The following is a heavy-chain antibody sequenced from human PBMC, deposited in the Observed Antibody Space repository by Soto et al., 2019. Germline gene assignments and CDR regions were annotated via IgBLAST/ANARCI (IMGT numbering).Heavy chain of an antibody. V-gene: IGHV3-23*01. CDR2: VSAGGDMT. D-gene: IGHD3-10*01. CDR3: ARGDRGGSGSPASYYYSGLDV. J-gene: IGHJ6*02. CDR1: GFTFSSYA. Sequence: DVQVLESGGDLVQPGGSLRLSCAASGFTFSSYAMSWVRQAPGKGLEWVSSVSAGGDMTDYSDSVKGRFTISRDNSNNALFLQMNSLRIEDTALYYCARGDRGGSGSPASYYYSGLDVWGQGTTVTVS.